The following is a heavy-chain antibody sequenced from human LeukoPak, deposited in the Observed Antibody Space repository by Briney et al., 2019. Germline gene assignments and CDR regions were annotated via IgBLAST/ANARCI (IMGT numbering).Heavy chain of an antibody. D-gene: IGHD6-13*01. Sequence: SGGSLRLSCAASGFTFSSYGMSWVRQAPGKGLEWVANIKEDGREKYYVDSVRGRFTISRDNAKNSLYLHMNSLRAEDTAVYYCARVHHSSSWGTDDCWGQGTLVTVSS. CDR3: ARVHHSSSWGTDDC. V-gene: IGHV3-7*01. J-gene: IGHJ4*02. CDR1: GFTFSSYG. CDR2: IKEDGREK.